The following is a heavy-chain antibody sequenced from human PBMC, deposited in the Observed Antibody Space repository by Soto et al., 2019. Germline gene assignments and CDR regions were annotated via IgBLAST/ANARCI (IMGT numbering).Heavy chain of an antibody. J-gene: IGHJ4*02. CDR3: ARDLAAAAY. Sequence: GASVKASCKSSGGIITNYYIHCVRQAPGQGLEWMAIINPLPTSGSTNYAQKFQGRVTVTRDTSTSTVYLELSSLRSDDTAVYYCARDLAAAAYWGQGTLVTVSS. CDR1: GGIITNYY. V-gene: IGHV1-46*01. CDR2: INPLPTSGST. D-gene: IGHD6-13*01.